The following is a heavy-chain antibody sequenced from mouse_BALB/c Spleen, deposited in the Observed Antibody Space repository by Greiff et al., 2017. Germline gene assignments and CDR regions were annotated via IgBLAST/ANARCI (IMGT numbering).Heavy chain of an antibody. V-gene: IGHV2-2*02. CDR1: GFSLTSYG. Sequence: VQLQQSGPGLVQPSQSLSITCTVSGFSLTSYGVHWVRQSPGKGLEWLGVIWSGGSTDYNAAFISRLSISKDNSKSKVFFKMNSLQANDTAIYSCARVYYDYDVDYWGQGTSVTVSS. D-gene: IGHD2-4*01. CDR3: ARVYYDYDVDY. J-gene: IGHJ4*01. CDR2: IWSGGST.